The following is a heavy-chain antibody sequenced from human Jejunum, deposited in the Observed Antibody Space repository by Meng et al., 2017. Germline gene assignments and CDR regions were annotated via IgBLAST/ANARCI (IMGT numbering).Heavy chain of an antibody. Sequence: SETLSLTCSVSGGSISSATNYWTWIRQPAGKGLEWIGRLYTSGTTHYNPSLRSRATISADTSKNHFSLRLNSVTAADTAMYFCAREYYFDTGGYYYRFFDLWGQGTLVTVSS. CDR1: GGSISSATNY. V-gene: IGHV4-61*02. CDR2: LYTSGTT. D-gene: IGHD3-22*01. CDR3: AREYYFDTGGYYYRFFDL. J-gene: IGHJ4*02.